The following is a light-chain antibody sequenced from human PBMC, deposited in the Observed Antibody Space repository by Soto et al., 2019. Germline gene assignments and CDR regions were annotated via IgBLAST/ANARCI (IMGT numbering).Light chain of an antibody. J-gene: IGKJ4*01. CDR3: QQYDRWPPSLS. Sequence: EIVMTQSPATLSVSPGERVTFSCRASQNVNTNLAWHQQRPGQAPRLLIYGASIRAAGIPARFSGSGSETEFSLTISSLQSEDVAVYYCQQYDRWPPSLSFGGGTKVEIK. CDR1: QNVNTN. V-gene: IGKV3D-15*01. CDR2: GAS.